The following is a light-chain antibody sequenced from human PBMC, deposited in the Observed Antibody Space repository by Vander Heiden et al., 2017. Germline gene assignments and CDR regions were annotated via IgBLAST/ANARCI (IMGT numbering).Light chain of an antibody. CDR2: SAS. V-gene: IGKV1-8*01. J-gene: IGKJ3*01. CDR1: QDISSY. Sequence: AIRMTQSPSSFSASTGDRVTITCRASQDISSYLAWYQQKPGKAPKLLIYSASTMQSGVPSRFSGSGAGTDFTLTISCLQSEDFATYYCQQYNNSPFTFGPGTRVDF. CDR3: QQYNNSPFT.